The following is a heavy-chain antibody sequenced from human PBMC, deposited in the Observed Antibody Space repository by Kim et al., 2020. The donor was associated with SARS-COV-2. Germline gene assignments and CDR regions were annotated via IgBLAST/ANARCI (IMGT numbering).Heavy chain of an antibody. J-gene: IGHJ4*01. CDR2: INHSGST. Sequence: SETLSLTCAVYGGSFSGYYWSWIRQPPGKGLEWIGEINHSGSTNYNPSLKSRVTISVDTSKNQFSLMLSSVTAADTAVYYCARGSENSSYDYFGFDYWG. D-gene: IGHD5-12*01. CDR1: GGSFSGYY. V-gene: IGHV4-34*01. CDR3: ARGSENSSYDYFGFDY.